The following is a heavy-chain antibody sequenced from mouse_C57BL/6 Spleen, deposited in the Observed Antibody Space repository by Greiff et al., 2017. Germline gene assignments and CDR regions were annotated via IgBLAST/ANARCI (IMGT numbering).Heavy chain of an antibody. V-gene: IGHV6-6*01. CDR1: GFTFSDAW. D-gene: IGHD1-1*01. CDR2: IRNKANNHAT. CDR3: TYYYGSRKDAMDY. Sequence: EVQLVESGGGLVQPGGSMKLSCAASGFTFSDAWMDWVRQSPEKGLEWVAEIRNKANNHATYYAESVKGRFTISRDDSKSSVYLQMNSLRAEDTGIYYCTYYYGSRKDAMDYWGQGTSVTVSS. J-gene: IGHJ4*01.